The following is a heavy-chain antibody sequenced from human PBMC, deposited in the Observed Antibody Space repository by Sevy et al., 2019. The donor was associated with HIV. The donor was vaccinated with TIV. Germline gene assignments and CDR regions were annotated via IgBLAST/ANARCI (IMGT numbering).Heavy chain of an antibody. J-gene: IGHJ4*02. CDR3: ARESSSWYYFDY. CDR1: GFTFSSYS. Sequence: GGSLRLSCAASGFTFSSYSMYWVRQAPGKGLEWVSSISSSSSYIYYADSVKGRFTISRDNAKNSLYLQMNSLRAEDTAVYYCARESSSWYYFDYWGQGTLVTVSS. D-gene: IGHD6-13*01. CDR2: ISSSSSYI. V-gene: IGHV3-21*01.